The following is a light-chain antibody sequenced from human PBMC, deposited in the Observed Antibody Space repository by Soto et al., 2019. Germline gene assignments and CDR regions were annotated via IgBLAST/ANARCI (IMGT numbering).Light chain of an antibody. J-gene: IGKJ4*01. CDR3: QQSSNLPSHPLT. Sequence: EIVLTQSPATLSLSPGERATLSCRASQSVSSYLAWYQQKPGQAPRLLIYDASNRATGIPARFSGSGSGTDFTLTISSLEPEDFAVYYCQQSSNLPSHPLTFGGGTKVEIK. V-gene: IGKV3-11*01. CDR2: DAS. CDR1: QSVSSY.